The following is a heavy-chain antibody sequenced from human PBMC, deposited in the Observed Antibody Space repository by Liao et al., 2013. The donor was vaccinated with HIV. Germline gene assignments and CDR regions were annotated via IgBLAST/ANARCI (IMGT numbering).Heavy chain of an antibody. CDR1: GGSISSSRYY. J-gene: IGHJ4*02. CDR2: ISYSGSA. Sequence: QLQLQESGPGLVKPSETLTLTCTVSGGSISSSRYYWGWIRQPPGKGLEWIGTISYSGSAYYNPSLKSRVTISLDTSKNQFSLKLSSVTAADTAVYFCARQAPLPSLQDSIDYWGQGTLVTVSS. V-gene: IGHV4-39*01. CDR3: ARQAPLPSLQDSIDY. D-gene: IGHD4-11*01.